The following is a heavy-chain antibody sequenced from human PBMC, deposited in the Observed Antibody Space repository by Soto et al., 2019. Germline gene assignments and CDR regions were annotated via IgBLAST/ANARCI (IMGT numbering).Heavy chain of an antibody. CDR3: AKRIVVVPAAALYYYYGMDV. V-gene: IGHV3-23*01. CDR2: ISGSGGST. CDR1: GFTFSSYA. D-gene: IGHD2-2*01. J-gene: IGHJ6*02. Sequence: GGSLRLSCAASGFTFSSYAMSWVRQAPGKWLEWVSAISGSGGSTYYADSVKGRFTISRDNSKNTLYLQMNSLRAEDTAVYYCAKRIVVVPAAALYYYYGMDVWGQGXTVTVS.